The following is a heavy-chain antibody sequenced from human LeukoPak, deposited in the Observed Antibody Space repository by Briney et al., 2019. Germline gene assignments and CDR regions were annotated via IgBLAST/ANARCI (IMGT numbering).Heavy chain of an antibody. J-gene: IGHJ4*02. CDR3: ARGIAAAGSY. CDR1: GFTLSSYW. D-gene: IGHD6-13*01. Sequence: PGGSLRLSCVASGFTLSSYWVTWVRQAPGKGLEWAANIRQDGSDKYYMDSVKGRFTISRDNAKNSVYLQMNSLRVEDTAVYYCARGIAAAGSYWGQGTLVTVSS. V-gene: IGHV3-7*03. CDR2: IRQDGSDK.